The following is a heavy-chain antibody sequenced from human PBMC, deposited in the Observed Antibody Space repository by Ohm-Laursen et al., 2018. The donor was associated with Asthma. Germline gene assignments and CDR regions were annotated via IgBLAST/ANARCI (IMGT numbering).Heavy chain of an antibody. CDR2: ISYDGSNK. Sequence: SLRLSCAASGFTFGTYGMHWVRQAPGKGLEWVAVISYDGSNKYYADSVKGRFTISRDNSKNTLYLQMNSLRAEDTAVYYCARVVVGSYAYFDYWGQGTLVTVSS. V-gene: IGHV3-30*03. D-gene: IGHD1-26*01. CDR3: ARVVVGSYAYFDY. CDR1: GFTFGTYG. J-gene: IGHJ4*02.